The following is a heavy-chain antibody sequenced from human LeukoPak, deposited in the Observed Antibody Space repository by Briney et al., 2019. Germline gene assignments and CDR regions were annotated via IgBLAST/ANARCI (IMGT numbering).Heavy chain of an antibody. CDR3: ASLGYCSSTSCSVGTNWFDP. J-gene: IGHJ5*02. V-gene: IGHV4-38-2*01. CDR1: GYSISSGYY. CDR2: IYHRGST. D-gene: IGHD2-2*01. Sequence: PSETLSLTCAVSGYSISSGYYWGWIRQPPGKGLEWTGSIYHRGSTYYNPSLKSRVTISVDMSKNQFSLKLTSVTAADTAVYYCASLGYCSSTSCSVGTNWFDPWGQGTLVTVSS.